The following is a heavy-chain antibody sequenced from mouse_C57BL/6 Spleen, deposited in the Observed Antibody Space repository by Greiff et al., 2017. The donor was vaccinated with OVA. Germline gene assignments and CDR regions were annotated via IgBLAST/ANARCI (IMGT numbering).Heavy chain of an antibody. CDR2: IYPSDSET. V-gene: IGHV1-61*01. D-gene: IGHD1-1*01. Sequence: QVQLKQPGAELVRPGSSVKLSCKASGYTFTSYWMDWVKQRPGQGLEWIGNIYPSDSETHYNQKFKDKATLTVDKSSSTAYMQLSSLTSEDSAVYYCARLYGSSFDYWGQGTTLTVSS. CDR1: GYTFTSYW. J-gene: IGHJ2*01. CDR3: ARLYGSSFDY.